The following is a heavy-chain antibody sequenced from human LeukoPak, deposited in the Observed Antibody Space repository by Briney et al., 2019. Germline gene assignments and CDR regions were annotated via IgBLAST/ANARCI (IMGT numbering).Heavy chain of an antibody. CDR1: GGSISSYY. Sequence: SETLSLTCTVSGGSISSYYWSWIQQPPGKGLEWIGYIYYSGSTNYNPSLKSRVTISVDTSKNQFSLKLSSVTAADTAVYYCARAAAGPFDYWGQGTLVTVSS. V-gene: IGHV4-59*01. D-gene: IGHD6-13*01. CDR2: IYYSGST. J-gene: IGHJ4*02. CDR3: ARAAAGPFDY.